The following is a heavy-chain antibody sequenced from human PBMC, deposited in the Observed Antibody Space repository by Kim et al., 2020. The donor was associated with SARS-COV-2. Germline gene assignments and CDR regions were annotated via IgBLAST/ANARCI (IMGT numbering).Heavy chain of an antibody. J-gene: IGHJ3*02. CDR1: GFTFSSYW. V-gene: IGHV3-7*01. D-gene: IGHD3-22*01. CDR2: IKQDGSEK. CDR3: ARDFYYDSSGTNAEWYDAFDI. Sequence: GGSLRLSCAASGFTFSSYWMSWVRQAPGKGLEWVANIKQDGSEKYYVDSVKGRFTISRDNAKNSLYLQMNSLRAEDTAVYYCARDFYYDSSGTNAEWYDAFDIWGQGTMVTVSS.